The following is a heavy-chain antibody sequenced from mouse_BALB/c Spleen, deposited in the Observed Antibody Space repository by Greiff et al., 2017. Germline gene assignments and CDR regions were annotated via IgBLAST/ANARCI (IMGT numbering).Heavy chain of an antibody. CDR1: GDSITSGY. Sequence: DVKLVESGPSLVKPSQTLSLTCSVTGDSITSGYWNWIRKFPGNKLEYMGYISYSGSTYYNPSLKSRISITRDTSKNQYYLQLNSVTTEDTATYYCARSKYGNLAWFAYWGQGTLVTVSA. CDR2: ISYSGST. J-gene: IGHJ3*01. D-gene: IGHD2-10*02. CDR3: ARSKYGNLAWFAY. V-gene: IGHV3-8*02.